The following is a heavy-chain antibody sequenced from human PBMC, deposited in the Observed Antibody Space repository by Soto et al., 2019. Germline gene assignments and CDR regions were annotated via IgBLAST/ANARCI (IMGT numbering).Heavy chain of an antibody. V-gene: IGHV3-30*18. CDR3: AKDCRYYYDSSGYYYMW. Sequence: QVQLVESGGGVVQPGRSLRLSCAASGFTFSSYGMHWVRQAPGKGLEWVAVISYDGSNKYYADSVKGRFTISRDNSKNTLYLQMDSLRAEDTAVYYCAKDCRYYYDSSGYYYMWWGQGTLVTVSS. CDR1: GFTFSSYG. CDR2: ISYDGSNK. D-gene: IGHD3-22*01. J-gene: IGHJ4*02.